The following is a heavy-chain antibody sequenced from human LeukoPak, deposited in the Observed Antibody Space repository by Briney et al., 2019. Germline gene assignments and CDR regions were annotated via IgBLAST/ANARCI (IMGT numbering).Heavy chain of an antibody. CDR1: GYTFTSYG. D-gene: IGHD3-22*01. J-gene: IGHJ4*02. CDR3: ARSARLDKYGSSGYYYLDY. CDR2: ISAYNGNT. V-gene: IGHV1-18*01. Sequence: ASVKVSCKASGYTFTSYGISWVRQAPGQGLEWMGWISAYNGNTNYAQKLQGRVTMTTDTSTSTAYMELRSLRSDDTAVYYCARSARLDKYGSSGYYYLDYWGQGTLVTVSS.